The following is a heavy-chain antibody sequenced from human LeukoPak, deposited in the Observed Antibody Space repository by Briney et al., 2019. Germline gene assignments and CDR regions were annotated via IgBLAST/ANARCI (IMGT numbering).Heavy chain of an antibody. V-gene: IGHV3-30*18. CDR1: GFTFSSYG. CDR3: AKGSDYPDN. CDR2: ISYDGSNK. J-gene: IGHJ4*02. Sequence: GGSLRLSCAASGFTFSSYGRHWVRQAPGKGLEWVAVISYDGSNKYYADPVKGRFTLSRDNSKNTLYLQMNSLRAEDTCVYYCAKGSDYPDNWGQGTLVTVSS.